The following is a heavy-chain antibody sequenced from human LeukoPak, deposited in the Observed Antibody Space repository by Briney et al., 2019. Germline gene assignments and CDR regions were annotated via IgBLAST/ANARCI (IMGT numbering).Heavy chain of an antibody. D-gene: IGHD3-10*01. CDR1: GFTFGDYG. CDR3: TRAHYYGSGSYYGDYFDY. CDR2: IKSKAYGGTT. V-gene: IGHV3-49*04. Sequence: GGSLRLSCTASGFTFGDYGMSWVRQAPGKGLEWVGFIKSKAYGGTTEYAASVKGRFTVSRDDSKSTAYLQMNSLKTEDTAVYYCTRAHYYGSGSYYGDYFDYWGQGTLVTVPS. J-gene: IGHJ4*02.